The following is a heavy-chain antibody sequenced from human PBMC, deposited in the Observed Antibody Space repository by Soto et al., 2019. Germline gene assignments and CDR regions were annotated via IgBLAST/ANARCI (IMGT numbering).Heavy chain of an antibody. Sequence: GGSLRLSCAASGFTFSSYSMNWVRQAPGKGLEWVSYISSSSSTIYYADSVKGRFTISRDNAKNSLYLQMNSLRDEDTAVYYCARGYDFWSGYYNGGVRWDAFDIWGQGTMVTVSS. CDR1: GFTFSSYS. CDR2: ISSSSSTI. CDR3: ARGYDFWSGYYNGGVRWDAFDI. D-gene: IGHD3-3*01. V-gene: IGHV3-48*02. J-gene: IGHJ3*02.